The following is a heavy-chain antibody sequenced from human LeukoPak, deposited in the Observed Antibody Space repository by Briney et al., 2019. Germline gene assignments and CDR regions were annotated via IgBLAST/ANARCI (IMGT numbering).Heavy chain of an antibody. CDR3: ARSPVADYYYYYYMDV. D-gene: IGHD6-19*01. CDR2: INWNGGST. Sequence: GGSLRLSCAASGFTFSSYGMHWVRQAPGKGLEWVSGINWNGGSTGYADSVKGRFTISRDNAKNSLYLQMNSLRAEDTALYYCARSPVADYYYYYYMDVWGKGTTVTVSS. V-gene: IGHV3-20*04. CDR1: GFTFSSYG. J-gene: IGHJ6*03.